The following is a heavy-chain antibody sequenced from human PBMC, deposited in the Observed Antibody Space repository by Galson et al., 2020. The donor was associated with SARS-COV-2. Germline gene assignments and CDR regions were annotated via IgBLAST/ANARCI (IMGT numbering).Heavy chain of an antibody. V-gene: IGHV3-53*01. D-gene: IGHD3-16*01. CDR2: IYSDGSP. CDR1: GFTVSTNY. CDR3: GREARNGDYVDY. Sequence: QLGESLKISCAASGFTVSTNYMTWLRQTPGKGLEWVSVIYSDGSPYYADSVKGRFIISRDTSKNMVYLQMDTLRAEDTAVYYCGREARNGDYVDYWGQGTLVTVSS. J-gene: IGHJ4*02.